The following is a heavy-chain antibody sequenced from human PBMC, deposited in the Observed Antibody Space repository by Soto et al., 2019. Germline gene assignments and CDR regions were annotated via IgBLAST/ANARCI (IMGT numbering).Heavy chain of an antibody. CDR1: GFTFSSYA. Sequence: GGSLRLSCAASGFTFSSYAMHWVRQAPGKGLEYVSAISSNGGSTYYANSVKGRFTISRNNSKNTLYLQMGSLRAEDMAVYYCARGPLYAYGYFDYWGQGTLVTVSS. V-gene: IGHV3-64*01. CDR3: ARGPLYAYGYFDY. J-gene: IGHJ4*02. D-gene: IGHD2-8*01. CDR2: ISSNGGST.